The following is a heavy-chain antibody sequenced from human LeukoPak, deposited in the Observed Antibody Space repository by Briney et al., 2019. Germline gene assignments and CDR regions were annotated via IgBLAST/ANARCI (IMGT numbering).Heavy chain of an antibody. J-gene: IGHJ6*02. CDR1: GGSISSSSYY. CDR3: ARYCSSTSCYRKYYYYGMDV. V-gene: IGHV4-39*01. D-gene: IGHD2-2*02. Sequence: SETLSLTCTVSGGSISSSSYYWGWIRQPPGKGLEWIGSIYYSGSTYYNPSLKSRVTISVDTSKNQFSLKLSSVTAADTAVYYCARYCSSTSCYRKYYYYGMDVWGQGTTVTVSS. CDR2: IYYSGST.